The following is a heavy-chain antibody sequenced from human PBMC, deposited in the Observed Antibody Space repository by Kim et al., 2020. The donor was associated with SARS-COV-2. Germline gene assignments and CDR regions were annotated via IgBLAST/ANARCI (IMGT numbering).Heavy chain of an antibody. CDR3: AKAGSSWQLEVWFDP. Sequence: GGSLRLSCAASGFTFSSYAMSWVRQAPGKGLEWVSFISGGSGNTYYADSAKGRFTISSDNSKNTLFLQMHSLRAEDTAVYYCAKAGSSWQLEVWFDP. V-gene: IGHV3-23*01. J-gene: IGHJ5*02. CDR1: GFTFSSYA. CDR2: ISGGSGNT. D-gene: IGHD6-13*01.